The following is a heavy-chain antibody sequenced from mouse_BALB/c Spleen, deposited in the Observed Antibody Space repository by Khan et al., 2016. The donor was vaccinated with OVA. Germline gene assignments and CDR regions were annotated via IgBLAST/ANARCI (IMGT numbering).Heavy chain of an antibody. Sequence: EVELVESGGGLVKPGGSLKLSCAASGFTFNNYAMSWVRQTPEKRLEWVATVSSGGSFTYYPDSVKGRFTISRDNAKNNLYLQMSSLRSEDTAMYYCARQGGIYDGPFDYWGKGTTLTVSS. CDR2: VSSGGSFT. CDR3: ARQGGIYDGPFDY. V-gene: IGHV5-9-3*01. J-gene: IGHJ2*01. CDR1: GFTFNNYA. D-gene: IGHD2-3*01.